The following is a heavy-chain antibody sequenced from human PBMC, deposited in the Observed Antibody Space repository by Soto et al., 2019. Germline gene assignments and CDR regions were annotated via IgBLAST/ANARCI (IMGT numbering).Heavy chain of an antibody. CDR1: GYTFTSYY. Sequence: ASVKVSCKASGYTFTSYYMHWVRQAPGQGLELMGIINPSGGSTSYAQKFQGRVTMTRDTSTSTVYMELSSLRSEDTAVYYCARTAMAADYGMDVWGQGTTVTVYS. CDR3: ARTAMAADYGMDV. J-gene: IGHJ6*02. V-gene: IGHV1-46*01. D-gene: IGHD5-18*01. CDR2: INPSGGST.